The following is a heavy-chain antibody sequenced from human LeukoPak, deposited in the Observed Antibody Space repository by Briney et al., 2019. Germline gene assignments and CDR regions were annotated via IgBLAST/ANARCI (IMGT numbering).Heavy chain of an antibody. Sequence: VASVKVSCKTSGYIFTTYYMHWVRQAPGQGHEWMGMISPGGGSTMYAQKFQGRVTMTRDMSTSTVYTELSSLRSDDTAVYYCATDRGSGSHVWFDPWGQGTLVTVSS. CDR2: ISPGGGST. CDR3: ATDRGSGSHVWFDP. J-gene: IGHJ5*02. CDR1: GYIFTTYY. D-gene: IGHD3-10*01. V-gene: IGHV1-46*01.